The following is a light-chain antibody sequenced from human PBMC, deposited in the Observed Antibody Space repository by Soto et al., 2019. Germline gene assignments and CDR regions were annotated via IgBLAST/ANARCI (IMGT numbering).Light chain of an antibody. Sequence: DIQMTQSPSSVSASVGDRVTITCRASQGISIWLAWYQQNPGRAPKLLIYAASTLYTGVPSRFSGSGYGTEFTLTISSLQPEDFATYYCQQVNSYPLTFGGGTKVDIK. CDR2: AAS. J-gene: IGKJ4*01. V-gene: IGKV1-12*01. CDR3: QQVNSYPLT. CDR1: QGISIW.